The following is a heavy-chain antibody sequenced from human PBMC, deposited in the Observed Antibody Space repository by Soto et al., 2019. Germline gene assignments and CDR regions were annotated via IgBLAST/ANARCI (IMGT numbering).Heavy chain of an antibody. V-gene: IGHV4-4*02. CDR1: GASITGNHW. D-gene: IGHD3-3*01. Sequence: PSETLSLTCAVSGASITGNHWWIWVRQAPGKGLEWIGETYHSGITHYNPSLKSRVTMSVDKSNNQFSLKMTSVTAADTAISFCARAGAYAYWNPFTTESPPDSWGQGTLVTVAS. CDR2: TYHSGIT. CDR3: ARAGAYAYWNPFTTESPPDS. J-gene: IGHJ4*02.